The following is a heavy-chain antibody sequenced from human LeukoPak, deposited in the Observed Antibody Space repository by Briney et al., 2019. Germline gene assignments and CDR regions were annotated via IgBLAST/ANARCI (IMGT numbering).Heavy chain of an antibody. V-gene: IGHV3-53*01. CDR3: ATTYHYGALDY. CDR1: GFTVSSNF. CDR2: IYSGGST. D-gene: IGHD4-17*01. Sequence: GGSLRLSCAASGFTVSSNFMSWVRQAPGKGLKWVSVIYSGGSTYYADSVKGRFTISRDNSKNTLYLQMNSLRAEDTAVYYCATTYHYGALDYWGQGTLVTVSS. J-gene: IGHJ4*02.